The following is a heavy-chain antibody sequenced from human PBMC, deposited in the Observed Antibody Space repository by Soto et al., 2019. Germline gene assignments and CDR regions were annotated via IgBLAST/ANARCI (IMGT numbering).Heavy chain of an antibody. J-gene: IGHJ6*02. V-gene: IGHV3-23*01. CDR1: GFTFSGSA. D-gene: IGHD3-3*01. Sequence: GGSLRLSCTASGFTFSGSAMSWVRQSPGRGLEWVSGISGSGAGTYYADSVKGRFTISRDNSKNTLYLQMSGLRVEDTAVYYCAKGPTIFGAVISFDYYYGMYVWGQGTPVTVSS. CDR3: AKGPTIFGAVISFDYYYGMYV. CDR2: ISGSGAGT.